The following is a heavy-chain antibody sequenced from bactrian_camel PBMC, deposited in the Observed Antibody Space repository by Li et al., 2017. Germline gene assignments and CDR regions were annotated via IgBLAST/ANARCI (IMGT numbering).Heavy chain of an antibody. CDR2: VDNDGSTT. Sequence: HVQLVESGGGSVQAGGSLRLSCAASGDTYSRACMGWFRQETGKEREAIAIVDNDGSTTYADSVKGRFTISRDNAKNTLYLQMNSLKTEDTAVYYCATAYWGQGTQVTVS. CDR3: ATAY. J-gene: IGHJ4*01. V-gene: IGHV3-2*01. CDR1: GDTYSRAC.